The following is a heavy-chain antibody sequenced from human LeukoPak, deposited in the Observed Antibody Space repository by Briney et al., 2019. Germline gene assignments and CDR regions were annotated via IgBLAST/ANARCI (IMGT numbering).Heavy chain of an antibody. CDR1: GFTFSDYY. D-gene: IGHD3-10*01. CDR2: ISSTSSYI. CDR3: ARRFGEGAIDY. J-gene: IGHJ4*02. Sequence: GGSLRLSCAASGFTFSDYYMSWIRQAPGKGLEWVSSISSTSSYIYYADSLKGRFTISRDNAKNSLYLQMNSLRAEDTAVYYCARRFGEGAIDYWGQGTLVTVSS. V-gene: IGHV3-11*06.